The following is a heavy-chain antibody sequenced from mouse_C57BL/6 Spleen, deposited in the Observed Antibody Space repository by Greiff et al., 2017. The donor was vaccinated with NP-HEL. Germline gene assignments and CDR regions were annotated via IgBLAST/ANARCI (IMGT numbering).Heavy chain of an antibody. CDR1: GYTFTSYW. D-gene: IGHD3-1*01. CDR2: IDPSDSET. J-gene: IGHJ4*01. Sequence: QVQLQQPGAELVRPGSSVKLSCKASGYTFTSYWMHWVKQRPIQGLEWIGNIDPSDSETHYNQKFKDKATLTVDKSSSTAYMQRSSLTSEDSAVYYCARSGPYAMDYWGQGTSVTVSS. CDR3: ARSGPYAMDY. V-gene: IGHV1-52*01.